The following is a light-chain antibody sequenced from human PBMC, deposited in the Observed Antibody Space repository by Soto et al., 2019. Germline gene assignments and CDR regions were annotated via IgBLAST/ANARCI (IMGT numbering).Light chain of an antibody. CDR1: QNISGF. CDR2: GTS. Sequence: DIVMTQSPFALSASVGDRVTITCRASQNISGFLHWYQQKPGKAPKLLIYGTSNLESGLPSRFGGSGSGTDFPLTISGLQLEDFATYYCQQSFSNYVRFGGGTK. J-gene: IGKJ4*02. CDR3: QQSFSNYVR. V-gene: IGKV1-39*01.